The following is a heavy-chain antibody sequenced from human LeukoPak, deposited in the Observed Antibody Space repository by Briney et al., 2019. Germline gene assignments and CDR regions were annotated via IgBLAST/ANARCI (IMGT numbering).Heavy chain of an antibody. D-gene: IGHD3-10*01. CDR1: GFTFSSYS. J-gene: IGHJ6*02. Sequence: GGSLRLSCAASGFTFSSYSMNWVRQAPGKGLEWVSSISSSSSYIYYADSVKGRFTISRDNAKNSLYLQMNSLRAEDTAVYYCAIDRGELLWFGELSRDYGMDVWGQGTTVTVSS. CDR3: AIDRGELLWFGELSRDYGMDV. CDR2: ISSSSSYI. V-gene: IGHV3-21*01.